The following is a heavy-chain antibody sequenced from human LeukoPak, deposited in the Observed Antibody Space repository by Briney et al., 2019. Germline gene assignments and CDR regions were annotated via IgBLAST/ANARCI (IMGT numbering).Heavy chain of an antibody. V-gene: IGHV4-34*01. D-gene: IGHD6-13*01. CDR2: IYHSEST. Sequence: SETLSLTCAVYGGSFSGYYWGWIRQPPGKGLEWIGSIYHSESTYYNPSLKSRVTISVDTSKNQFSLKLSSVTAADTAVYYCASLATAAGPDYYYYYYMDVWGKGTTVTISS. CDR1: GGSFSGYY. J-gene: IGHJ6*03. CDR3: ASLATAAGPDYYYYYYMDV.